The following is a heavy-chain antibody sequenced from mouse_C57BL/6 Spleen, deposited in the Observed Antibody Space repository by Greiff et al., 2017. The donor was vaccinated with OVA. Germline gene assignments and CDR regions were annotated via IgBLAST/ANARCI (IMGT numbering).Heavy chain of an antibody. J-gene: IGHJ4*01. CDR3: ARRVEPPTGDYAMDY. Sequence: QVTLKESGPGILQSSQTLSLTCSFSGFSLSTSGMGVSWIRQPSGKGLEWLAHIYWDDDKRYNPSLKSRLTISKDTSRTQVFLKITSEDTADTATYYGARRVEPPTGDYAMDYWGQGTSVTVSS. D-gene: IGHD1-1*01. V-gene: IGHV8-12*01. CDR2: IYWDDDK. CDR1: GFSLSTSGMG.